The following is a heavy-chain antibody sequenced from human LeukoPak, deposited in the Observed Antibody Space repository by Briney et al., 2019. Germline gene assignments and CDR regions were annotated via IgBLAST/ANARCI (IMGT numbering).Heavy chain of an antibody. J-gene: IGHJ4*02. CDR1: GGSLSSTNYY. D-gene: IGHD2-21*02. CDR3: ARRVVTATIDY. CDR2: IYYSGTT. V-gene: IGHV4-39*01. Sequence: TSETLSLTCTVSGGSLSSTNYYWGWIRQPPGKGLEWIGSIYYSGTTFYNPSLKSRVTISVDTSKNQFSLKLSSVTAADTAVYYCARRVVTATIDYWGRGTLATVSS.